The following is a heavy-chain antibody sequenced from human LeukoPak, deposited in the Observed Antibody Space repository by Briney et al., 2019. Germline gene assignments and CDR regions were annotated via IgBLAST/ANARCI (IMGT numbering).Heavy chain of an antibody. CDR1: GFTFSSYA. Sequence: GGSLRLFCAASGFTFSSYAMSWVRQAPGKGLEWVSAISGSGGSTYYADSVKGRFTISRDNSKNTLYLQMNSLRAEDTAVYYCAKDGGFEEWEPSFDYWGQGTLVTVSS. D-gene: IGHD1-26*01. CDR2: ISGSGGST. J-gene: IGHJ4*02. V-gene: IGHV3-23*01. CDR3: AKDGGFEEWEPSFDY.